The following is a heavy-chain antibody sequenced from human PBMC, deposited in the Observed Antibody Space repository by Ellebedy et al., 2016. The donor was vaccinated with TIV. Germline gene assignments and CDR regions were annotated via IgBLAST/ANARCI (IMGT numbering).Heavy chain of an antibody. V-gene: IGHV3-49*03. CDR3: TTVSYDYGRYYYYYMDV. CDR1: GFTFGDYA. D-gene: IGHD5-12*01. CDR2: IRSKAYGGTT. J-gene: IGHJ6*03. Sequence: GESLKISCTASGFTFGDYAMSWFRQAPGKGLEWVGFIRSKAYGGTTEYAASVKGRFTISRDDSKSIAYLQMNSLKTEDTAVYYCTTVSYDYGRYYYYYMDVWGKGTTVTVSS.